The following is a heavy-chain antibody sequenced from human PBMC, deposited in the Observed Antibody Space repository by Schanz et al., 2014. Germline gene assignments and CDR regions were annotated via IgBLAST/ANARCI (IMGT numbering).Heavy chain of an antibody. CDR1: GFTFSSYA. Sequence: EVQLLESGGGLVQPGGSLRLSCAASGFTFSSYAMSWVRQAPGKGLEWVSVIYSGIGAYYADSVKDRFTVSRDNSKNTLYLQMNSLSADDTAVYYCAKQIHYDILTVTRNWGQGTLVTVSS. CDR3: AKQIHYDILTVTRN. D-gene: IGHD3-9*01. CDR2: IYSGIGA. J-gene: IGHJ4*02. V-gene: IGHV3-23*03.